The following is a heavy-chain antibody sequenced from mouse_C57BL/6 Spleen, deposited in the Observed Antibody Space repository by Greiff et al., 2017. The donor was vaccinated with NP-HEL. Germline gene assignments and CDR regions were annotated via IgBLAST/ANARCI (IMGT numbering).Heavy chain of an antibody. CDR2: IYPGSGNT. Sequence: QVQLQQSGAELVRPGASVKLSCKASGYTFTDYYINWVKQRPGQGLEWIARIYPGSGNTYYNEKFKGKATLTAEKSSSTAYMQLSSLTSEDSAVYFCARWGYDYDDDLFAYWGQGTLVTVSA. CDR3: ARWGYDYDDDLFAY. D-gene: IGHD2-4*01. CDR1: GYTFTDYY. J-gene: IGHJ3*01. V-gene: IGHV1-76*01.